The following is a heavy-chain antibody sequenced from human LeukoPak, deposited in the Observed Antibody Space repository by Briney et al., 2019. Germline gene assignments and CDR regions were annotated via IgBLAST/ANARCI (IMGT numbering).Heavy chain of an antibody. CDR3: ARDLDSGYDPLSGGGY. D-gene: IGHD5-12*01. Sequence: GGSLRLSCAASGFTFSSYSMNWVRQAPGKGLEWVSYISSSSSTIYYADSVKGRFTISRDNAKNSLYLQMNSLRAEHTAVYYCARDLDSGYDPLSGGGYWGQGTLVTVSS. CDR1: GFTFSSYS. V-gene: IGHV3-48*04. CDR2: ISSSSSTI. J-gene: IGHJ4*02.